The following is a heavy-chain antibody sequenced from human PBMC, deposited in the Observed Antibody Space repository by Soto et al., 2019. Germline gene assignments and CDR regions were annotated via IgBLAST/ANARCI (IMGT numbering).Heavy chain of an antibody. Sequence: ASVKVSCKASGYSFTDYHIHWVRQAPGQGLEWLGRINPKSGGTSTAQKFQGWVTMTTDTSISTASTELTRLTSDDTAIYYCARGDSTDCSNGVCSFFYNHDMDVWGQGTTVTVSS. J-gene: IGHJ6*02. D-gene: IGHD2-8*01. CDR1: GYSFTDYH. CDR3: ARGDSTDCSNGVCSFFYNHDMDV. V-gene: IGHV1-2*04. CDR2: INPKSGGT.